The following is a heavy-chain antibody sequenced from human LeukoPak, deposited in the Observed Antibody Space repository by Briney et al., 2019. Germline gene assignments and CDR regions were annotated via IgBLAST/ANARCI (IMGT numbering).Heavy chain of an antibody. CDR2: IIPIFGTA. Sequence: GASVKVSCKASGGTFSSYAISWVRQAPGQGLEWMGGIIPIFGTANYAQKFQGRVTITTDESTSTAYMELSSLRSEDTAVYYCARERMAAAGTSDYYYYYMDVWGKGTTVTVSS. CDR1: GGTFSSYA. V-gene: IGHV1-69*05. J-gene: IGHJ6*03. D-gene: IGHD6-13*01. CDR3: ARERMAAAGTSDYYYYYMDV.